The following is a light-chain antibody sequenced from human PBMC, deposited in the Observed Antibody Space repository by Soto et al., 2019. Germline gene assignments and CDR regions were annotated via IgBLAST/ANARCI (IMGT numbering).Light chain of an antibody. CDR2: QDS. Sequence: SYELTQPPSMSVSPGQTASITCSGEKLGNKFVCWYQQKPGQSPVVVIYQDSRRPSGIPERFSGSNSGNTATLTIRGTQAMDEADYYCQAWDSRHVVFGGGTKVTVL. J-gene: IGLJ2*01. V-gene: IGLV3-1*01. CDR1: KLGNKF. CDR3: QAWDSRHVV.